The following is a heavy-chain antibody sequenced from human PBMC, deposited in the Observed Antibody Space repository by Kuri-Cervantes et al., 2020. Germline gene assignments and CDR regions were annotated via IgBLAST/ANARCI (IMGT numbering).Heavy chain of an antibody. CDR3: ATECSGGSCHWTPDTFDI. CDR2: INPSAGST. V-gene: IGHV1-46*01. CDR1: AYTFTSYY. D-gene: IGHD2-15*01. J-gene: IGHJ3*02. Sequence: ASVKVSCKASAYTFTSYYMHWVRQAPGQGLEWMGIINPSAGSTRYAQKFQGRVTMTRDTSTSTFYMELSSLRSEDTAVYYCATECSGGSCHWTPDTFDIWGQGTMVTVSS.